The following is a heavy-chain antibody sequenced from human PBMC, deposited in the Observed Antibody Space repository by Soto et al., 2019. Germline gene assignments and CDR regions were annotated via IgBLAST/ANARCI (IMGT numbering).Heavy chain of an antibody. CDR3: ARTTLLLRFGEFRNNWFDP. CDR2: INHSGST. D-gene: IGHD3-10*01. V-gene: IGHV4-34*01. Sequence: SETLSLTCAVYGGSFSGYYWSWIRQPPGKXLEWIGEINHSGSTNYNPSLKSRVTISVDTSKNQFSLKLSSVTAADTAVYYCARTTLLLRFGEFRNNWFDPWGQGTLVTVSS. CDR1: GGSFSGYY. J-gene: IGHJ5*02.